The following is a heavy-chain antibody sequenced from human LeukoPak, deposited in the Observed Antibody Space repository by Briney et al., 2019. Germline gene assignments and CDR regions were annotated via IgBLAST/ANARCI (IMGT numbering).Heavy chain of an antibody. D-gene: IGHD3-10*01. J-gene: IGHJ6*03. CDR1: GYTFTSYG. CDR3: AREGNKDYYGSGSGNYYYYYMDV. Sequence: ASVKVSCKASGYTFTSYGISWVRQAPGQGLEWMGWISAYNGNTNYAQKLQGRVTMTTDTSTSTAYMELRSPRSDDTAVYYCAREGNKDYYGSGSGNYYYYYMDVWGKGTTVTVSS. CDR2: ISAYNGNT. V-gene: IGHV1-18*01.